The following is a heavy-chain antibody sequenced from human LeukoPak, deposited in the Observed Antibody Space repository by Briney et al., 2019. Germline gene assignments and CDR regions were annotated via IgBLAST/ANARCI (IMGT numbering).Heavy chain of an antibody. V-gene: IGHV3-74*01. CDR2: INSDGSST. J-gene: IGHJ4*02. D-gene: IGHD1-26*01. Sequence: GGSLRLSCAASGFTFSSYWMHWVRQVPGKGLVWVSRINSDGSSTSYADSVKGRFTISRDNTKSTLYLQMNSLRAEDTAVYYCAREPIVGVHFDYWGQGTLVTVSS. CDR3: AREPIVGVHFDY. CDR1: GFTFSSYW.